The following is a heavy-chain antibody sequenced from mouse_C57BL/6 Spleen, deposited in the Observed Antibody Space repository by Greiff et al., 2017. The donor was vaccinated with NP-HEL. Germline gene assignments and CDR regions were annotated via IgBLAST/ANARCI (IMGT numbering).Heavy chain of an antibody. CDR3: ARRGTTVVGYAMDY. CDR2: IDPSDSET. Sequence: QVQLQQPGAELVRPGSSVKLSCKASGYTFTSYWMHWVKQRPIQGLEWIGNIDPSDSETHYNQKFKDKATLTVDKSSSTAYMQLSSLTSEDSAVYYCARRGTTVVGYAMDYWGQGTSVTVSS. D-gene: IGHD1-1*01. J-gene: IGHJ4*01. V-gene: IGHV1-52*01. CDR1: GYTFTSYW.